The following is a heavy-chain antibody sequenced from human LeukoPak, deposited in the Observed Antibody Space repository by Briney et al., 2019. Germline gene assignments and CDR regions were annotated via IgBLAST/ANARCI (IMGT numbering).Heavy chain of an antibody. CDR2: ISSSSSYI. CDR1: GFTFSSYS. J-gene: IGHJ3*02. Sequence: PGGSLRLSCAASGFTFSSYSMNWVRQAPGKGLEWVSSISSSSSYIYYADSVKGRFTISRDNAKNSLYLQMNSLRAEDTAVYYCAXGYXSSWHDAFDIWGQGTMVTVSS. V-gene: IGHV3-21*01. CDR3: AXGYXSSWHDAFDI. D-gene: IGHD6-13*01.